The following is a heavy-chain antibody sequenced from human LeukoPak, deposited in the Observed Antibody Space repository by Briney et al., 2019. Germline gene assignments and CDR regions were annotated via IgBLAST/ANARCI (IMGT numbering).Heavy chain of an antibody. J-gene: IGHJ4*02. V-gene: IGHV1-2*02. CDR2: INPNSGGT. Sequence: ASVKVSCKASGYTFTGYYMHWVRQAPGQGLEWMGWINPNSGGTNYAQKFQGRVTMTRDTSISTAYMELSRLRSDDTAVYYCARGHYCDSSGYYYWGQGTLVTVSS. CDR3: ARGHYCDSSGYYY. CDR1: GYTFTGYY. D-gene: IGHD3-22*01.